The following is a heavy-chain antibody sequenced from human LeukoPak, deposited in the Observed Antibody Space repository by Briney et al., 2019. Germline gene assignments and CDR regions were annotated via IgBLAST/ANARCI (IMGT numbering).Heavy chain of an antibody. CDR1: GYSFTSYW. D-gene: IGHD5-24*01. CDR3: ARGFGDGYNSYDVFDI. J-gene: IGHJ3*02. CDR2: IYPGDSDT. V-gene: IGHV5-51*01. Sequence: GESLKISCKGSGYSFTSYWIGWVRQMPGKGLEWMGIIYPGDSDTRYSPSFQGQVTISADKSISTAYLQWSSLKASDTAMYYCARGFGDGYNSYDVFDIWGQGTLVTVSS.